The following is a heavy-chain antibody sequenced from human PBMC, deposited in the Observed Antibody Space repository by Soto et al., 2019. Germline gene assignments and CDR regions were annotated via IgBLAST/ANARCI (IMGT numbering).Heavy chain of an antibody. CDR1: GYTFTSYY. V-gene: IGHV1-46*01. J-gene: IGHJ6*02. CDR2: INPSGGST. Sequence: ASVKVSCKASGYTFTSYYMHWVRQAPGQGLEWMGIINPSGGSTSYAQKFQGRVTMTRDTSTSTVYMELSSLRSEDTAVYYCARDHPYCSSTSCYRFTDYYYYGMDVWGQGTTVTVSS. D-gene: IGHD2-2*02. CDR3: ARDHPYCSSTSCYRFTDYYYYGMDV.